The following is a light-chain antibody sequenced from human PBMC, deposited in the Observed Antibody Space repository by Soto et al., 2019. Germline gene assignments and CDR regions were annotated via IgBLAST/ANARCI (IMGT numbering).Light chain of an antibody. Sequence: QSVLTQPPSVSAAPGQKVTISCSGSSSNIGNNYVSWYQQLPGTAPKLLIYENNKRPSGIPDRFSGSKSGTSATLGITGLQTGDEADYYCGTWDSSLSAYVFGTGTKATV. CDR1: SSNIGNNY. J-gene: IGLJ1*01. V-gene: IGLV1-51*02. CDR2: ENN. CDR3: GTWDSSLSAYV.